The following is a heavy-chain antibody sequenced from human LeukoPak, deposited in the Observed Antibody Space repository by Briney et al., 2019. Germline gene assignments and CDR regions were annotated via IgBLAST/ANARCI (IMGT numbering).Heavy chain of an antibody. D-gene: IGHD5-12*01. CDR2: IDYSGST. CDR1: GGSISSYY. Sequence: SETLSLTCTVSGGSISSYYWSWIRQPPGKGLDWIGYIDYSGSTNYNPSLKSRVTISVDTSQNQFSLKLSSVTAADTAVYYCARFSGYDNCFDPWGQGTLVTASS. V-gene: IGHV4-59*01. J-gene: IGHJ5*02. CDR3: ARFSGYDNCFDP.